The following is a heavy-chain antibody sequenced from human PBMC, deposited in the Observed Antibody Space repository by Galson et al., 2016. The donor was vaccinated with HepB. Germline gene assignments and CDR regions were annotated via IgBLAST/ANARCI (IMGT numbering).Heavy chain of an antibody. D-gene: IGHD1-1*01. J-gene: IGHJ4*02. CDR1: GFTFSPYG. Sequence: SLRLSCAASGFTFSPYGMHWVRQAPGKGLEWVAVVSYDGSSRDYRDSVKGRFTISRDNSKNTLYLQMSSLTTADTAIYYCAKDASAGSTTDYFDSWGQGTLVTVSS. CDR3: AKDASAGSTTDYFDS. V-gene: IGHV3-30*18. CDR2: VSYDGSSR.